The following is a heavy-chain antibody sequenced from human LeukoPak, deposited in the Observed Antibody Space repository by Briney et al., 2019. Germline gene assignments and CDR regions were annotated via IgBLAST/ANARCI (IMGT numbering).Heavy chain of an antibody. CDR2: ISSSSSYI. J-gene: IGHJ4*02. V-gene: IGHV3-21*01. CDR1: GFTFGSYS. CDR3: ARGVPGDYDILTGLLGD. Sequence: PGGSLRLSCAASGFTFGSYSMNWVRQAPGKGLEWVSSISSSSSYIYYADSVKGRFTISRDNAKNSLYLQMNSLRAEDTAVYYCARGVPGDYDILTGLLGDWGQGTLVTVSS. D-gene: IGHD3-9*01.